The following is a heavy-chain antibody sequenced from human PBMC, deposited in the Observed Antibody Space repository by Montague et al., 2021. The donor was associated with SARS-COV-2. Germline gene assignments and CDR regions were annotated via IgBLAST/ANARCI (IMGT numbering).Heavy chain of an antibody. J-gene: IGHJ6*03. CDR3: ARLGDGVVPSPILGVGPYYSYYYMDV. D-gene: IGHD3-10*01. CDR1: GGSFSTYS. CDR2: IHHGGST. Sequence: SETLSLTCAVHGGSFSTYSWNWIRQPPGKGLEWIGEIHHGGSTNYNPSLKSRVTISADTSKNQFSLKLTSVPAADTAVYYCARLGDGVVPSPILGVGPYYSYYYMDVGGNGTSVTVSS. V-gene: IGHV4-34*01.